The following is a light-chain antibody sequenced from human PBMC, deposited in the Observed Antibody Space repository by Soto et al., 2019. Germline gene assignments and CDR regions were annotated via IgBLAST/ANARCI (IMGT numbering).Light chain of an antibody. CDR3: QQSYSTPPT. CDR2: AAS. J-gene: IGKJ5*01. Sequence: DIQMTQSPSSLSASVGDRVTITCRASQSISSYLNWYQQKPGKAPKXMIYAASSLQSGVPSRFSGSGSGTDFTLTISSLQPEDFATYYCQQSYSTPPTLGQGTRLEIK. V-gene: IGKV1-39*01. CDR1: QSISSY.